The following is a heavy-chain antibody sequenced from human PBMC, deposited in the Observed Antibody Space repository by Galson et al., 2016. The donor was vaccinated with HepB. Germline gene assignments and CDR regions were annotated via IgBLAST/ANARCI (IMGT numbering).Heavy chain of an antibody. D-gene: IGHD3-3*01. J-gene: IGHJ3*02. Sequence: SLRLSCAASEFTFSSHSMKWVRQAPGKGLEWVSSISTISSGSDYIYYADSVTGRFTISRDNAKNSLYLQRNSLRAEDTAVYYCARAPLRISIFGVVGGEAFDIWGQGTIVTVSS. CDR1: EFTFSSHS. V-gene: IGHV3-21*01. CDR2: ISTISSGSDYI. CDR3: ARAPLRISIFGVVGGEAFDI.